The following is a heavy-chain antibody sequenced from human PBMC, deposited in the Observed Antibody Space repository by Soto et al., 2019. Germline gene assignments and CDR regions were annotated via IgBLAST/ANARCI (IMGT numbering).Heavy chain of an antibody. Sequence: GGSLRLSCAASGFTFSDYYMSWIRQAPGKGLEWVSYISSSSSYTNYADSVKGRFTISRDNAKNSLYLQMNSLRAEDTAVYYCARDGAYCGGDCYQRYYYYGMDVWGQGTTVTVS. CDR3: ARDGAYCGGDCYQRYYYYGMDV. J-gene: IGHJ6*02. CDR2: ISSSSSYT. CDR1: GFTFSDYY. D-gene: IGHD2-21*02. V-gene: IGHV3-11*05.